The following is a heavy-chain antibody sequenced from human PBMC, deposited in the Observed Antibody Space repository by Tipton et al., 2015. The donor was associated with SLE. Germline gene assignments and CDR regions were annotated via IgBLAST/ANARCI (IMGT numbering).Heavy chain of an antibody. CDR1: GYTFTSYY. CDR2: INPSGGST. J-gene: IGHJ2*01. CDR3: ARDLGTSVGHWYFDL. Sequence: QLVQSGAEVKKPGASVKVSCKASGYTFTSYYMHWVRQAPGQGLEWMGIINPSGGSTSYAQKFQGRVTVTRDTSTSTVYMEPSSLRSEDTAVYYCARDLGTSVGHWYFDLWGRGTLVTVSS. D-gene: IGHD2-2*01. V-gene: IGHV1-46*01.